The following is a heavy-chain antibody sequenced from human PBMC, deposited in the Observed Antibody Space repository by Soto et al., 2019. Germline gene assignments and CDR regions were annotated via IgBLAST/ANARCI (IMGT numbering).Heavy chain of an antibody. CDR1: GFTVSSNY. CDR2: IYSGGST. Sequence: EVQLVESGGGLVQPGGSLRLSCAASGFTVSSNYMSWVRQAPGKGLEWVSVIYSGGSTYYADSVKGRYTISRDNSKNTLYLQMNSLRAEDTAVYYCARDMVGRFLEWLPRYGMDVWGQGTTVTVSS. CDR3: ARDMVGRFLEWLPRYGMDV. J-gene: IGHJ6*02. V-gene: IGHV3-66*01. D-gene: IGHD3-3*01.